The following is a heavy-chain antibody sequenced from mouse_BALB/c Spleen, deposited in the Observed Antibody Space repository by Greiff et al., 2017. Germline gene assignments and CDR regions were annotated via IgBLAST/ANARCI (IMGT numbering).Heavy chain of an antibody. CDR2: ISYDGSN. D-gene: IGHD2-2*01. J-gene: IGHJ1*01. V-gene: IGHV3-6*02. CDR1: GYSITSGYY. Sequence: EVKLQESGPGLVKPSQSLSLTCSVTGYSITSGYYWNWIRQFPGNKLEWMGYISYDGSNNYNPSLKNRISITRDTSKNQFFLKLNSVTTEDTATYYCARRVGYDDWYFDVWGAGTTVTVSS. CDR3: ARRVGYDDWYFDV.